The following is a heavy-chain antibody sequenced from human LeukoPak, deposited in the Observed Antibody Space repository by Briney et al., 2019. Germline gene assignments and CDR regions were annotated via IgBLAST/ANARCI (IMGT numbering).Heavy chain of an antibody. Sequence: GGSLRLSCAASGFTFSSYSMNCVRQAPGKGLEWVSSISSSSSYIYYADSVKGRFTISRDNAKNSLYLRMNSLRAEDTAVYYCARDDTVVTPAGFDYWGQGTLVTVSS. CDR2: ISSSSSYI. J-gene: IGHJ4*02. D-gene: IGHD4-23*01. V-gene: IGHV3-21*01. CDR3: ARDDTVVTPAGFDY. CDR1: GFTFSSYS.